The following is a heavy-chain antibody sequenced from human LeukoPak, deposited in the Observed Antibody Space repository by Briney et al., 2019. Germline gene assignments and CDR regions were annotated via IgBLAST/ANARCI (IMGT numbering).Heavy chain of an antibody. V-gene: IGHV4-59*01. CDR2: NTDSGNI. CDR1: GSSMTIYS. D-gene: IGHD7-27*01. J-gene: IGHJ4*02. CDR3: ARDNWGSLDY. Sequence: SETLSLTCAVSGSSMTIYSWGWIRQAPGKGLEWIGYNTDSGNINFNPALKSRVTISVDTSKSQFSLKLTSVTPADTAVYYCARDNWGSLDYWGQGTLVTASS.